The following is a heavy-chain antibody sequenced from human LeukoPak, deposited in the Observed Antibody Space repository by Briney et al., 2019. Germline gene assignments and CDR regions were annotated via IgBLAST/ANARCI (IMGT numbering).Heavy chain of an antibody. CDR3: AKDAGSFDI. Sequence: GGSLRLSCAASGFTFSSYGMHWVRQALGKGLEWVAFIRYDESNKYYADSVKGRFTISRDNSKNTLYLQMNSLRTEDTAMYYCAKDAGSFDIWGQGTMVTVSS. V-gene: IGHV3-30*02. CDR2: IRYDESNK. CDR1: GFTFSSYG. J-gene: IGHJ3*02.